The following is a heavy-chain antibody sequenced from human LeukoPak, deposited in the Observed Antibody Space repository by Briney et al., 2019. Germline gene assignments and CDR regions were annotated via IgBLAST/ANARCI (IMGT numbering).Heavy chain of an antibody. CDR1: GGSFSGYY. D-gene: IGHD6-13*01. V-gene: IGHV4-34*01. Sequence: KASETLSPTCAVYGGSFSGYYWSWIRQPPGKGLEWIGEINHSGSTNYNPSLKSRVTISVDTSKNQFSLKLSSVTAADTAVYYCARDPAAGWFDPWGQGTLVTVSS. CDR3: ARDPAAGWFDP. J-gene: IGHJ5*02. CDR2: INHSGST.